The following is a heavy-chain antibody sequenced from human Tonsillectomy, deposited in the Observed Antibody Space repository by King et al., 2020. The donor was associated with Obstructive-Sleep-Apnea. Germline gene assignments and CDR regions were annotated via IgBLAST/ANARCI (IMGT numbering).Heavy chain of an antibody. Sequence: VQLVESGGGLVQPGGSLRLSCAASGFTFSSYSMNWVRQAPGKGLEWVSYISSSTNTIYYADSVKGRFTISRDNAKNLLFLQMNSLRAEDTALYYCARDAEFCGGDCYSGWFDPWGQGTLVTVSS. CDR1: GFTFSSYS. D-gene: IGHD2-21*02. J-gene: IGHJ5*02. CDR2: ISSSTNTI. V-gene: IGHV3-48*04. CDR3: ARDAEFCGGDCYSGWFDP.